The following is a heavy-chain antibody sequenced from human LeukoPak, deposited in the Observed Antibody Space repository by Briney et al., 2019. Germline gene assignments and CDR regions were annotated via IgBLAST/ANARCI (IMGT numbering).Heavy chain of an antibody. Sequence: SETLSLTCTVSGGSISSYYWSWIRQSPGKGLEWIGEINHSGSTNYNPSLKSRVTISVDTSRNQFSLKLSSVTAADTAVHYCARLQIFGQDYWGQGTLVTVSS. CDR1: GGSISSYY. D-gene: IGHD3-3*01. CDR2: INHSGST. J-gene: IGHJ4*02. V-gene: IGHV4-34*01. CDR3: ARLQIFGQDY.